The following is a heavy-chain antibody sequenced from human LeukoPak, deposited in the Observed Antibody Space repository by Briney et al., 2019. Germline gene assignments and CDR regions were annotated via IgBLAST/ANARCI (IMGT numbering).Heavy chain of an antibody. D-gene: IGHD5-18*01. CDR3: ARDKRDTAMAN. V-gene: IGHV4-61*02. CDR1: GSSVSSGSYY. Sequence: PSETLSLTCTVSGSSVSSGSYYWSWIRQPAGKGLEWIGRIYTSGSTNYNPSLKSRVTMSVDTSKNQFSLKLSSVTAADTAVYYCARDKRDTAMANWGQGTLVTVSS. CDR2: IYTSGST. J-gene: IGHJ4*02.